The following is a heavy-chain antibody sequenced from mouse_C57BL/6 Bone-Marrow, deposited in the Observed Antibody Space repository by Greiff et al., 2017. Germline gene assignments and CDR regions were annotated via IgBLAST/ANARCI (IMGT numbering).Heavy chain of an antibody. V-gene: IGHV1-82*01. J-gene: IGHJ2*01. Sequence: QVQLQQSGPELVKPGASVKISCKASGYAFSSSWMNWVKQRPGKGLEWIGRIYPGDGDTNYNGKFKGKATLTADKSSSTAYMQLSSLTSEDSAVYFCERFIYYGYYFDYWGQGTTLTVSS. CDR2: IYPGDGDT. D-gene: IGHD2-2*01. CDR3: ERFIYYGYYFDY. CDR1: GYAFSSSW.